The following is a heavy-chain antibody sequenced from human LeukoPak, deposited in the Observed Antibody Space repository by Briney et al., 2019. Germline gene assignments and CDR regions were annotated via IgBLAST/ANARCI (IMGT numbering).Heavy chain of an antibody. Sequence: PSETLSLTCTVSGYSIRNGYFWGWVRQSPGKGLEWIGNIHQSGSTSYNPSLQSRVTISVDTSKNQFSLKLSSVTAADTAVYYCASVLMGGYSRYWGQGTLVTVSS. CDR1: GYSIRNGYF. J-gene: IGHJ4*02. D-gene: IGHD6-13*01. CDR3: ASVLMGGYSRY. V-gene: IGHV4-38-2*02. CDR2: IHQSGST.